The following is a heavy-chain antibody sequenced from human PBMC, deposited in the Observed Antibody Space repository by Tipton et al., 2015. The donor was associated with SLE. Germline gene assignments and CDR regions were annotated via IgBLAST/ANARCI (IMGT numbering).Heavy chain of an antibody. J-gene: IGHJ4*02. CDR1: GGSISSSSYY. V-gene: IGHV4-39*07. CDR2: IYYSGST. D-gene: IGHD2-21*01. Sequence: TLSLTCTVSGGSISSSSYYWGWIRQPPGKGLEWIGSIYYSGSTYYNPSLKSRVTISVDTSKNQFSLKLSSVTAADTAVYYCARLRVISYYFDDWGQGTLVTVSS. CDR3: ARLRVISYYFDD.